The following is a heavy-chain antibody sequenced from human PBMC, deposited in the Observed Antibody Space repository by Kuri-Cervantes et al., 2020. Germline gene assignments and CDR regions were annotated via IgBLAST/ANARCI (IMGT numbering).Heavy chain of an antibody. V-gene: IGHV1-69*13. J-gene: IGHJ4*02. CDR3: ARSGEYSGSLG. D-gene: IGHD1-26*01. CDR1: GGTFSSYA. CDR2: IIPIFSTP. Sequence: SVKVSCKASGGTFSSYAITWVRQAPGQGLEWMGGIIPIFSTPNYAQKFQGRVTITADESTSTAYMELSSLRSEDTAVYYCARSGEYSGSLGWGQGTLVTVSS.